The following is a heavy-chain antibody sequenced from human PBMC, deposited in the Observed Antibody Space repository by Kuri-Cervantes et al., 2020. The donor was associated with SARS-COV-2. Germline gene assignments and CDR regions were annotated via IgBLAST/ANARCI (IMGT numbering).Heavy chain of an antibody. CDR1: GFTFSSYW. CDR3: ARDVKRITIFGVVIAYGMDV. J-gene: IGHJ6*02. V-gene: IGHV3-74*01. Sequence: GESLKISCAASGFTFSSYWMHWVRQAPGKGLVWVSRINSDGSSTSYADSVKGRFTISRDNAKNTLYLQMNSLRAEDTAVYYCARDVKRITIFGVVIAYGMDVWGQGTTVTVSS. D-gene: IGHD3-3*01. CDR2: INSDGSST.